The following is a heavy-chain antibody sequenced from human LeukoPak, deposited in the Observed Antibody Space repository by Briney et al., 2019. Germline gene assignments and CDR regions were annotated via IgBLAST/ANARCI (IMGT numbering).Heavy chain of an antibody. D-gene: IGHD2-2*01. J-gene: IGHJ3*02. CDR2: IIPILGTA. V-gene: IGHV1-69*05. Sequence: GASVKVSCTASGGTFSSYAISGVRQAPGQGLEWMGGIIPILGTANYAQKFQGRVTITTDESTSTAYMELSSLRSEDTAVYYCARVYCSSTSCYPLKGDAFDIWGQGTMVTVSS. CDR3: ARVYCSSTSCYPLKGDAFDI. CDR1: GGTFSSYA.